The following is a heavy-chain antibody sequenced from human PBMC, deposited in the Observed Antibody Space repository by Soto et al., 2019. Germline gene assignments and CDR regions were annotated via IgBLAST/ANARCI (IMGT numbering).Heavy chain of an antibody. D-gene: IGHD3-22*01. CDR3: ARALRRDYYDSSGRTGNDAFDI. CDR2: IYYSGST. CDR1: GGSISSGGYY. J-gene: IGHJ3*02. V-gene: IGHV4-31*03. Sequence: KPSETLSLTCTVSGGSISSGGYYWSWIRQHPGKGLEWIGYIYYSGSTYYNPSLKSRVTISVDTSKNQFSLKLSSVTAADTAVYYCARALRRDYYDSSGRTGNDAFDIWGQGTMVTVSS.